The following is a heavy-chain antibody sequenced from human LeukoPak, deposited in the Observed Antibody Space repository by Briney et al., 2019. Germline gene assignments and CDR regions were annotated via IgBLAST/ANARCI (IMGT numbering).Heavy chain of an antibody. CDR1: GYTFTGYY. CDR2: INPNSGGT. V-gene: IGHV1-2*02. CDR3: ARSSDYYDSSGDY. D-gene: IGHD3-22*01. Sequence: ASVKVSCKASGYTFTGYYMHWVRQAPGQGLEWMGWINPNSGGTNYVQKFQGRVTMTRDTSISTAYMELSRLRSDDTAVYYCARSSDYYDSSGDYWGQGTLVTVSS. J-gene: IGHJ4*02.